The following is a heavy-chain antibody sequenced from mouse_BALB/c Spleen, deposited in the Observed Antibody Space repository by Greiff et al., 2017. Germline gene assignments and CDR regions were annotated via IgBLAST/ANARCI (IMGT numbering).Heavy chain of an antibody. CDR1: GYTFTNYW. J-gene: IGHJ4*01. D-gene: IGHD4-1*01. CDR3: ARSLGRGNDYAMDY. Sequence: VQLQQSGAELVRPGTSVKISCKASGYTFTNYWLGWVKQRPGHGLEWIGDIYPGGGYTNYNEKFKGKATLTADTSSSTAYMQRSSLTSEDSAVYFCARSLGRGNDYAMDYWGQGTSVTVSS. CDR2: IYPGGGYT. V-gene: IGHV1-63*02.